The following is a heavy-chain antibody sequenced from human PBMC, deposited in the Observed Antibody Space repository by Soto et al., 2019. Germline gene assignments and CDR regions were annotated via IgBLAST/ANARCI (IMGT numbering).Heavy chain of an antibody. CDR2: VSGRGDGT. J-gene: IGHJ6*02. V-gene: IGHV3-23*01. Sequence: EVQILESGGALVQPGGSLRLSCSVSGFTFSEYAMNWFRQAPGKGLEWVSAVSGRGDGTFYADAVKGRFTISRDNFKNTVYMQMNRLTVDDTAVYYCAKDVEEVLPYYGMDLWGRGTTVTVSS. CDR3: AKDVEEVLPYYGMDL. CDR1: GFTFSEYA.